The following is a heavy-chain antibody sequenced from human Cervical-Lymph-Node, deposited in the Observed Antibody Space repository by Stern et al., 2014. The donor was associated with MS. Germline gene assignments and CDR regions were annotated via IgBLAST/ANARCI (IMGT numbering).Heavy chain of an antibody. CDR3: ARVGWELLDAFDI. CDR1: GYTFTSYY. CDR2: INPSGGGT. V-gene: IGHV1-46*01. Sequence: VQLLESGAEVKKPGASVKVSCKASGYTFTSYYMHWVRQAPGQGLEWMGIINPSGGGTSYAKKFQGRVTMTRDTSTSTVYMELSSLRSEDTAVYYCARVGWELLDAFDIWGQGTMVTVSS. J-gene: IGHJ3*02. D-gene: IGHD1-26*01.